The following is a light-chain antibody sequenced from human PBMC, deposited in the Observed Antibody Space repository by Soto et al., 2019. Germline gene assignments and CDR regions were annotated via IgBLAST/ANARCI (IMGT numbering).Light chain of an antibody. V-gene: IGKV3-15*01. J-gene: IGKJ2*01. Sequence: EIVMTQSPATLSVSPGERATLSCRASQSVSSNLAWYQQKPGQAPRLHIYGAATRATGIPARFSGSGSGTELTLTLSSLQSEDFAVYYCQQYNNWPRTFGQGPKLEIK. CDR3: QQYNNWPRT. CDR2: GAA. CDR1: QSVSSN.